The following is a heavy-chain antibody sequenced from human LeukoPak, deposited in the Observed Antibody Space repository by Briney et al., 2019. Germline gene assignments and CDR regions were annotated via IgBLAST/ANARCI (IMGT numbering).Heavy chain of an antibody. J-gene: IGHJ4*02. V-gene: IGHV4-59*10. D-gene: IGHD3/OR15-3a*01. CDR3: GGRTGLGLFILP. Sequence: SESLTLSCAASGCTFSSYYLSWVRQPPGKGLEWVSRISTSGSTNYNPSLKSRVTMSVDKAKNQFYLKLSSVTVADTAVYYCGGRTGLGLFILPGGQGTLVTVAS. CDR2: ISTSGST. CDR1: GCTFSSYY.